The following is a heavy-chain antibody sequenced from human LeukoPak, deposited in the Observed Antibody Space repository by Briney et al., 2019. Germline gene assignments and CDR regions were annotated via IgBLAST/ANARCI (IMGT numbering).Heavy chain of an antibody. Sequence: PGGSLRISCAASGFTFSGYCMTWVGQAPGKGLQWVANINQDGSEKFCVDSVKGRFSISKDIAKNSLYLQMNSLRTDDTAVYYCARDLGWLRLDYWGQGTLVTVSS. CDR1: GFTFSGYC. D-gene: IGHD5-12*01. CDR3: ARDLGWLRLDY. V-gene: IGHV3-7*01. J-gene: IGHJ4*02. CDR2: INQDGSEK.